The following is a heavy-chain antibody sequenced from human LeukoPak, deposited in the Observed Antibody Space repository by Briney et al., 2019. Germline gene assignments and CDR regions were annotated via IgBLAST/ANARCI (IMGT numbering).Heavy chain of an antibody. J-gene: IGHJ4*02. Sequence: PGGSLRLSCAASGFTFTSYGISWVRQAPGQGLEWMGWISAYNGNTNYAQKLQGRVTMTTDTSTSTAYMELRSLRSDDTAVYYCARGRYCSSTSCLPPAHWGQGTLVTVSS. CDR3: ARGRYCSSTSCLPPAH. CDR2: ISAYNGNT. CDR1: GFTFTSYG. V-gene: IGHV1-18*01. D-gene: IGHD2-2*01.